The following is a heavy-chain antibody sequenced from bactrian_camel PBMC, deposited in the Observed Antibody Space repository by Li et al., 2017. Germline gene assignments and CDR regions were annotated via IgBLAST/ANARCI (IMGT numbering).Heavy chain of an antibody. CDR2: LEGDDPP. D-gene: IGHD7*01. V-gene: IGHV3S53*01. CDR1: GYWYRGYC. J-gene: IGHJ4*01. CDR3: AAAGGYLNSPFVPLSYSY. Sequence: QVQLVESGGGSVQAGGSLRLTCTASGYWYRGYCMGWFRQAPGKQREGVAGLEGDDPPNYADSVKGRFTISRDSAKNTLYLQMDNLKPEDSGMYVCAAAGGYLNSPFVPLSYSYWGQGTQVTVS.